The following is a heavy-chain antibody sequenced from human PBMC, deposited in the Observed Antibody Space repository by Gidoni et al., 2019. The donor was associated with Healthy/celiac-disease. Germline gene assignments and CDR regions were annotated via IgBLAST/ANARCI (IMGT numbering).Heavy chain of an antibody. D-gene: IGHD3-22*01. CDR3: ARDNYYDSSVAY. CDR1: GLTFSDYY. J-gene: IGHJ4*02. V-gene: IGHV3-11*06. Sequence: QVQLVESGGGLVKPGGSMRLSCAASGLTFSDYYMSWIRQAPGKGLEWVSYISSSSSYTNYADSVKGRFTISRDNAKNSLYLQMNSLRAEDTAVYYCARDNYYDSSVAYWGQGTLVTVSS. CDR2: ISSSSSYT.